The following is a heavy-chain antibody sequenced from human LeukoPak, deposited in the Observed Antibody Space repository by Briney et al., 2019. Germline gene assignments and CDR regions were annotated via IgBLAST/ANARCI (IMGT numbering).Heavy chain of an antibody. D-gene: IGHD3-22*01. Sequence: SETLSLTCTVSGGSISGFYWSWIRQPPGKGLEYIGYIYYSGTTDYNPSLKSRVIMSADTSKNQFSLNLRSVTAADTAEYYCARHYYDSSGYYIFDYWGQGTLVTVSS. CDR2: IYYSGTT. J-gene: IGHJ4*02. CDR1: GGSISGFY. V-gene: IGHV4-59*01. CDR3: ARHYYDSSGYYIFDY.